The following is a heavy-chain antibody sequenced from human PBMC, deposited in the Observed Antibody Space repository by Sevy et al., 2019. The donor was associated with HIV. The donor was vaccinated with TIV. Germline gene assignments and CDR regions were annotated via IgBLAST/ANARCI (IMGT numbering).Heavy chain of an antibody. CDR1: GFTFSSYG. D-gene: IGHD3-16*01. Sequence: GGSLRLSCAASGFTFSSYGMHWVRQAPGKGLEWVAFIRYDGSNKYYADSVKGRFTISRDNSKNTLYLQMNSLRAEDTAVYYCAKDSEDYVWGSYSYHFDYWGQGTLVTVSS. V-gene: IGHV3-30*02. CDR3: AKDSEDYVWGSYSYHFDY. CDR2: IRYDGSNK. J-gene: IGHJ4*02.